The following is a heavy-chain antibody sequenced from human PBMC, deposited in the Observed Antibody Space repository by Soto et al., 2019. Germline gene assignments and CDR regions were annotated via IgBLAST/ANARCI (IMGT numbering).Heavy chain of an antibody. D-gene: IGHD2-2*01. CDR1: GGSFSGYY. CDR2: INHSGST. V-gene: IGHV4-34*01. J-gene: IGHJ6*03. CDR3: ASNRKVVVPAATPAYYYYYMDV. Sequence: SETLSLTCAVYGGSFSGYYWSWIRQPPGKGLEWIGEINHSGSTNYNPSLKSRVTISVDTSKNQFSLKLSSVTAADTAVYYCASNRKVVVPAATPAYYYYYMDVWGKGTTVTVSS.